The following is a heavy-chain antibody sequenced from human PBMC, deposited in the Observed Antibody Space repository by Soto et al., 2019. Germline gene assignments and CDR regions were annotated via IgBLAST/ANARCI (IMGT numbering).Heavy chain of an antibody. D-gene: IGHD6-19*01. Sequence: EVQLLESGGGLVQPGGSLRLSCAASGFTFRNYAMSWVRQAPGKGLEWVSAIHGSGGSAYYADSVKGRFTVSRDDSKNTMYPQMSSLRDNQAAVYYCAKEEVGGNGASDWFDHLGRETVLT. V-gene: IGHV3-23*01. CDR3: AKEEVGGNGASDWFDH. CDR2: IHGSGGSA. CDR1: GFTFRNYA. J-gene: IGHJ5*02.